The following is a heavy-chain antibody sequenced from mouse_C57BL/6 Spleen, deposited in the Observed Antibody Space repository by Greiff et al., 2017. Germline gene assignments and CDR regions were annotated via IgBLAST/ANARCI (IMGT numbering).Heavy chain of an antibody. V-gene: IGHV14-3*01. CDR2: IDPANGNT. Sequence: EVQLQQSVAELVRPGDSVKLSCTASGFNIKNTYMNWVKQRPEQGLEWIGRIDPANGNTKYAPKFQGKATITADTSSNTAYLQLSSLTSEDTAIYYCATFNFAMDYWGQGTSVTVSS. D-gene: IGHD1-3*01. CDR3: ATFNFAMDY. CDR1: GFNIKNTY. J-gene: IGHJ4*01.